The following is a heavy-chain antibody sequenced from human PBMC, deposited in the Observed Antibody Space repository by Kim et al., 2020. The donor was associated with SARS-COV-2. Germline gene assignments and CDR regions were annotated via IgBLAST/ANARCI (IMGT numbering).Heavy chain of an antibody. Sequence: SDGGVQTHYAVSVKGRFTIARDNSKSTLFLHMNSLRAGDTAVYYCEASDYWGQGSLVTVSS. J-gene: IGHJ4*02. CDR3: EASDY. CDR2: SDGGVQT. V-gene: IGHV3-23*01.